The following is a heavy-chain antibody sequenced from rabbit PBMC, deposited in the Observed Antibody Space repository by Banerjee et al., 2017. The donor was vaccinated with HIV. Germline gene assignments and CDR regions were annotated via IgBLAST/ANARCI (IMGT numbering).Heavy chain of an antibody. J-gene: IGHJ4*01. V-gene: IGHV1S40*01. CDR2: IYTGSGSA. CDR3: ARDLAGAIGWNYNL. D-gene: IGHD4-1*01. CDR1: GFSFSNNYY. Sequence: QSLEESGGDLVKPGASLTLTCTASGFSFSNNYYMCWVRQAPGKGLEWIACIYTGSGSALYVSWAKGRFTISKTSSTTVTLQMTSLTAADTATYFCARDLAGAIGWNYNLWGPGTLVTVS.